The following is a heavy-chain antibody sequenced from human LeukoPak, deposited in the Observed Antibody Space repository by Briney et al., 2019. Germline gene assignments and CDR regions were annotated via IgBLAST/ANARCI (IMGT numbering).Heavy chain of an antibody. V-gene: IGHV4-61*02. CDR1: GYSINSGYY. D-gene: IGHD3-16*01. Sequence: PSETLSLTCTVSGYSINSGYYWGWIRQPAGQGLEWIGRIYTSGSTNYNPSLKSRVTISVDTSKNQFSLKLSSVTAADTAVYYCARDYAPYYYYYYMDVWGKGTTVTVSS. CDR2: IYTSGST. J-gene: IGHJ6*03. CDR3: ARDYAPYYYYYYMDV.